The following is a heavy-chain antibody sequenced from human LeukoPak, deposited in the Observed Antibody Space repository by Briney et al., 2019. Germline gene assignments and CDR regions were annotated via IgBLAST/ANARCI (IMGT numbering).Heavy chain of an antibody. CDR3: AGNIVVVPTLYYGMDV. V-gene: IGHV4-34*01. CDR1: GGSFSGYY. D-gene: IGHD2-2*01. Sequence: ASETLSLTCAVYGGSFSGYYWSWIRQPPGKGLEWIGEINHSGSTNYNPSLKSRVTISVDTSKNQFSLKLSSVTAADTAVYYCAGNIVVVPTLYYGMDVWGQGTTVTVSS. CDR2: INHSGST. J-gene: IGHJ6*02.